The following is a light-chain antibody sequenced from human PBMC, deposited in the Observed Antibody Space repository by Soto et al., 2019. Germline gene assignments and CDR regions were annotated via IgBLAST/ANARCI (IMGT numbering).Light chain of an antibody. V-gene: IGKV1-39*01. CDR1: RSISNY. J-gene: IGKJ3*01. CDR2: GAS. Sequence: DIQMTQSPSSLSASVGDAVSLTCRASRSISNYLNWYQQKPGRAPKLLISGASSLQRGVPSRFSGSGSGTTFTLTITSLQPDYFAISFCQQSYTAPYTFGPGTKVEIK. CDR3: QQSYTAPYT.